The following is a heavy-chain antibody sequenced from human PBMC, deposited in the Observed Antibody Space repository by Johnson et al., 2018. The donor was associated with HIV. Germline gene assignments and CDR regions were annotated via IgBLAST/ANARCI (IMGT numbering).Heavy chain of an antibody. CDR1: GLIFDDYG. CDR2: INWNGGST. Sequence: MLLVESGGGVVRPGGSLRLSCAASGLIFDDYGMSWVRQAPGKGLEWVSSINWNGGSTGYADSVKGRFTISRDNAKNSLYLQMNSLRAEDTALYYCARAYSGSYSPRSAFDIWGQGTMVTVSS. D-gene: IGHD1-26*01. CDR3: ARAYSGSYSPRSAFDI. V-gene: IGHV3-20*04. J-gene: IGHJ3*02.